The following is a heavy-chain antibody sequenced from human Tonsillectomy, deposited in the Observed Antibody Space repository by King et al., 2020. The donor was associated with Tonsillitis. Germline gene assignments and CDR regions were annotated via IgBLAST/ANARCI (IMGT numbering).Heavy chain of an antibody. CDR3: ARHRLLNWFDR. CDR2: IFYSGST. CDR1: GGSISSSSFY. V-gene: IGHV4-39*01. J-gene: IGHJ5*02. Sequence: MQLQESGPGLVKPSETLSLTCTVSGGSISSSSFYWGWIRQPPGKGLEWIGTIFYSGSTYYDPSLKSRVTISVDTSTNQFSLRLSSVTAADTAVYYCARHRLLNWFDRWGMGTLVTVSS.